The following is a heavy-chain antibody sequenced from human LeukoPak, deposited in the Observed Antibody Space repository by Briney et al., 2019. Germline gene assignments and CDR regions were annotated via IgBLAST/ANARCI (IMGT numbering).Heavy chain of an antibody. CDR1: GFTFSSYA. CDR3: AKETSSSFDY. J-gene: IGHJ4*02. Sequence: GRSLRLSCAASGFTFSSYAMNWVSQAPGKGLEWVSGISNSGGSTYYADSVKGRFTISRDNSKNTLYLQMNSLRAEDTAVYCCAKETSSSFDYWGQGTLVTVSS. V-gene: IGHV3-23*01. CDR2: ISNSGGST. D-gene: IGHD6-6*01.